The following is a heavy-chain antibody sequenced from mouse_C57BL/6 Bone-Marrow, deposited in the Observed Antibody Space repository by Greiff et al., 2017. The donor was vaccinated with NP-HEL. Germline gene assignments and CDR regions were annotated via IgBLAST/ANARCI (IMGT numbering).Heavy chain of an antibody. V-gene: IGHV1-59*01. CDR1: GYTFTSYW. CDR3: ARRNY. J-gene: IGHJ3*01. Sequence: QVQLQQPGAELVRPWTSVKLSCKASGYTFTSYWMHWVKQRPGQGLEWIGVIDPSDSYTNYNQKFKGKATLTVDTSSSTAYMQLSSLTSEDSAVYYCARRNYWGQGTLVTVSA. CDR2: IDPSDSYT.